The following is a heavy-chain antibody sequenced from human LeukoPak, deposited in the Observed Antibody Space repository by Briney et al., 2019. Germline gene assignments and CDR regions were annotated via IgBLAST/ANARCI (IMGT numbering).Heavy chain of an antibody. CDR1: GITFSSYA. CDR3: AKGAGGTEDYYMDV. CDR2: ISGSGGST. J-gene: IGHJ6*03. D-gene: IGHD1-26*01. Sequence: GESLRLSCAASGITFSSYAMSWVRQAPGKGLEWVSAISGSGGSTYYADSVKGRFTISRDNSKNTLYLQMNSLRADDTAAYYCAKGAGGTEDYYMDVWGKGTTVTVSS. V-gene: IGHV3-23*01.